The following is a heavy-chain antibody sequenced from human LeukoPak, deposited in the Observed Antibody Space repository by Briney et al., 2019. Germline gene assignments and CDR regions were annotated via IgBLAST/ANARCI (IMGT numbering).Heavy chain of an antibody. Sequence: SVKVSCKASGGTFSSYAISWVRQAPGQGLEWMGRIIPILGIANYAQKFQGRVTITADKSTSTAYMELSSLRSEDTAVYYCARLVGATKSFDYWGQGTLVTVSS. CDR3: ARLVGATKSFDY. J-gene: IGHJ4*02. V-gene: IGHV1-69*04. D-gene: IGHD1-26*01. CDR1: GGTFSSYA. CDR2: IIPILGIA.